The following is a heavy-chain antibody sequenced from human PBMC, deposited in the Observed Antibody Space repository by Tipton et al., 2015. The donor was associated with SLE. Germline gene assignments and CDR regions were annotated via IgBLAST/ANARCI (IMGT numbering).Heavy chain of an antibody. Sequence: TLSLTCTVSGYSISSGYYWGWIRQPPGKGLEWIGSIYHSGSTYYNPSLKSRVTISVDTSKNQFSLKLSSVTAADTAVYYCARLGIAAAGTGYFDYWGQGTLVTVSS. V-gene: IGHV4-38-2*02. J-gene: IGHJ4*02. CDR2: IYHSGST. CDR1: GYSISSGYY. D-gene: IGHD6-13*01. CDR3: ARLGIAAAGTGYFDY.